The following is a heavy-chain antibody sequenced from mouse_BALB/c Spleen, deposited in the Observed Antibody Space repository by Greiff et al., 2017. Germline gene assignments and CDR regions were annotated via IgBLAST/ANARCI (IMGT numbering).Heavy chain of an antibody. CDR1: GFNIKDTY. V-gene: IGHV14-3*02. Sequence: VHVKQSGAELVKPGASVKLSCTASGFNIKDTYMHWVKQRPEQGLEWIGRIDPANGNTKYDPKFQGKATITADTSSNTAYLQLSSLTSEDTAVYYCARVITTSMDYWGQGTSVTVSS. CDR2: IDPANGNT. CDR3: ARVITTSMDY. D-gene: IGHD2-4*01. J-gene: IGHJ4*01.